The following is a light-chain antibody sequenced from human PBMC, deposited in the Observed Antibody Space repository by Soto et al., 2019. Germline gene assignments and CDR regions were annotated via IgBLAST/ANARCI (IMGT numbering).Light chain of an antibody. Sequence: QSVLTQPASVSGSPGQSITISCTGTSSDIGTYDYVSWYQHHPGKAPKLMIYEVTNRPSGVSDRFSGSKSGKTASLTISGLQAEDEAYYYCSSYTTTTPPVVFGGGTKLTVL. CDR2: EVT. CDR1: SSDIGTYDY. CDR3: SSYTTTTPPVV. J-gene: IGLJ2*01. V-gene: IGLV2-14*01.